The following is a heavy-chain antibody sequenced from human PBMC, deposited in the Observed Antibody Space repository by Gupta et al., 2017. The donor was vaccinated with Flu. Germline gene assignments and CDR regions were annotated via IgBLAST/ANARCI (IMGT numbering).Heavy chain of an antibody. CDR3: ARQKPIAARGGPKIGWFDP. Sequence: NWVRQAPGQGLEWMGWINTNTGNPTYAQGFTGRFVFSLDTSVSTAYLQISSLKAEDTAVYYCARQKPIAARGGPKIGWFDPWGQGTLVTVSS. V-gene: IGHV7-4-1*02. D-gene: IGHD6-6*01. J-gene: IGHJ5*02. CDR2: INTNTGNP.